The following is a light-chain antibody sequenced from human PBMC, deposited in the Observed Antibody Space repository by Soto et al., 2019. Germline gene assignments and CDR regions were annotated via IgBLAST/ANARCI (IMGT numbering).Light chain of an antibody. V-gene: IGKV2-30*01. Sequence: DVARTQSPLSLPVTLGQTAAISCSSSQILVYSDGNTYLNWFQQRPGQSPRRLIFQVSNRDSGVPDRFSGSGSGTDFTLKISRVEAEDVGVYYCMQSTDWPPTFGGGTKVDIK. CDR3: MQSTDWPPT. CDR1: QILVYSDGNTY. CDR2: QVS. J-gene: IGKJ4*01.